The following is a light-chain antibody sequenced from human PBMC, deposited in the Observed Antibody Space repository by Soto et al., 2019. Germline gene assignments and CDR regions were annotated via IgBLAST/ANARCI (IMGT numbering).Light chain of an antibody. V-gene: IGKV3-20*01. CDR3: QQYGSSPWT. Sequence: EILLTQSTGTLSLSPGERATLSCRASQSVSSSYLAWYQQKPGQAPRLLIYGASSRATGIPDRFSGSGSGTDFTLTISRLEPEDFAVYYCQQYGSSPWTFGQGTNVDIK. CDR2: GAS. CDR1: QSVSSSY. J-gene: IGKJ1*01.